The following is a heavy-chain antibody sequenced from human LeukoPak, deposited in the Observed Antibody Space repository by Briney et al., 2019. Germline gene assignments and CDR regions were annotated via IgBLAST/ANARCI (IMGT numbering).Heavy chain of an antibody. J-gene: IGHJ4*02. D-gene: IGHD6-6*01. CDR1: GYTFTGCY. V-gene: IGHV1-2*06. CDR2: INPNSGGT. CDR3: ASLGSSSGFIYGFDY. Sequence: ASVKVSCKASGYTFTGCYMHWVRQAPGQGLEWMGRINPNSGGTNYAQKFQGRVTMTRDTSISTAYMELSRLRSDDTAVYYCASLGSSSGFIYGFDYWGQGTLVTVSS.